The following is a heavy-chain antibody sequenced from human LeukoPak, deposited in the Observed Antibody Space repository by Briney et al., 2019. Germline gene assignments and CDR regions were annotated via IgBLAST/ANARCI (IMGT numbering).Heavy chain of an antibody. CDR3: AHRWYDILTGSRPFDY. D-gene: IGHD3-9*01. CDR2: IYWDDDK. J-gene: IGHJ4*02. Sequence: SGPTLVNPTQTLTLTCTFSGFSLSTSGVGVGWIRQPPGKALEWLALIYWDDDKRYSPSLKSRLTITKDTSKNQVVLTMTNVDPVDTATYYCAHRWYDILTGSRPFDYWGQGTLVTVSS. CDR1: GFSLSTSGVG. V-gene: IGHV2-5*02.